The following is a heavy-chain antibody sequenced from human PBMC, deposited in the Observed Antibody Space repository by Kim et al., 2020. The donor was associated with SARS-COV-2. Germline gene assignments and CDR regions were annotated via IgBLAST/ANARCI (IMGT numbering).Heavy chain of an antibody. D-gene: IGHD3-16*02. V-gene: IGHV3-9*01. J-gene: IGHJ6*02. CDR1: GFTFDDYA. CDR2: ISWNSGSI. CDR3: AKDIQALGYYYYGMDV. Sequence: GGSLRLSCAASGFTFDDYAIHWVRQAPGKGLQWVSGISWNSGSIGYADSVKGRFTISRDNAKNSLYLQMNSLRVEDTALYYCAKDIQALGYYYYGMDVWGQGTTVTVSS.